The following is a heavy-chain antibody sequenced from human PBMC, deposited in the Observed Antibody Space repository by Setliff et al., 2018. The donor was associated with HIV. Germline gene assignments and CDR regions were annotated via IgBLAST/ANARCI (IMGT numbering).Heavy chain of an antibody. Sequence: ASVKVSCKASGYTFTDYYMHWVRQAPGQGLEWMAWINPNSGGTHFAQKFQGWVNVTWDSSISTSYMELRRLRNNDTAVYFCARVQGPCIGGNCYSDYYGMDVWGQGTTVTVSS. D-gene: IGHD2-15*01. J-gene: IGHJ6*02. V-gene: IGHV1-2*04. CDR3: ARVQGPCIGGNCYSDYYGMDV. CDR1: GYTFTDYY. CDR2: INPNSGGT.